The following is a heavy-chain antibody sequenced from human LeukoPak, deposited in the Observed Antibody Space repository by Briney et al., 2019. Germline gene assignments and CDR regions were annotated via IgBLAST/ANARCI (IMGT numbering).Heavy chain of an antibody. CDR1: GFIFSPFA. D-gene: IGHD3-22*01. CDR2: ISSDGSNK. CDR3: ARGYYYDRSGYLLDY. V-gene: IGHV3-30-3*01. Sequence: GRSLRLSCAASGFIFSPFAMHWVRQAPGKGLEWVAVISSDGSNKYYADSVKGRFTISRDNSNNTVFLQMNSLRAEDTAVYFCARGYYYDRSGYLLDYWGQGTLVTVSS. J-gene: IGHJ4*02.